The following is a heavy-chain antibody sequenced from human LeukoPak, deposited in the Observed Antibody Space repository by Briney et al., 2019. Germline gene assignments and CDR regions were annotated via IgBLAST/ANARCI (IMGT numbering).Heavy chain of an antibody. Sequence: SETLSLTXTVSGGSISSYYWSWIRQPRGKGLEWIGYIYYSGSTNYNPSLKSRVTISVDTSKNQFSLKLSSVTAADTAVYHCARDLLGDGYSDYWGQGTLVTVSS. J-gene: IGHJ4*02. CDR1: GGSISSYY. CDR2: IYYSGST. D-gene: IGHD5-24*01. V-gene: IGHV4-59*01. CDR3: ARDLLGDGYSDY.